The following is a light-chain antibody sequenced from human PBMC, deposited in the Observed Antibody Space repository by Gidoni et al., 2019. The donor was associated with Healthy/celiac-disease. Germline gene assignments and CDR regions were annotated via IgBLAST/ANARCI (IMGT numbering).Light chain of an antibody. V-gene: IGKV4-1*01. CDR3: QQYYSTPLT. Sequence: FQSSQSVLYSSNHKNYLAWYQQKPGQPPKLLIYWASTRESGVPDRFSGSGSGTDFTLTISSLQAEDVAVYYCQQYYSTPLTFGGGTKVEIK. CDR2: WAS. J-gene: IGKJ4*01. CDR1: QSVLYSSNHKNY.